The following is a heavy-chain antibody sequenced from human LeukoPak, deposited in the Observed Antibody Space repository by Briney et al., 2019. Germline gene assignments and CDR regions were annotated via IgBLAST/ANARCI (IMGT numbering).Heavy chain of an antibody. D-gene: IGHD6-13*01. CDR2: MNPNSGNT. CDR1: GYTFTSYD. V-gene: IGHV1-8*03. Sequence: ASVKVSCKASGYTFTSYDINWVRQATGQGLEWMGWMNPNSGNTGYAQKFQGRVTITRNTSISTAYMELSSLRSEDTAVYYCARAHSSSWYLGSYYYYYMDVWGKGTTVTVSS. J-gene: IGHJ6*03. CDR3: ARAHSSSWYLGSYYYYYMDV.